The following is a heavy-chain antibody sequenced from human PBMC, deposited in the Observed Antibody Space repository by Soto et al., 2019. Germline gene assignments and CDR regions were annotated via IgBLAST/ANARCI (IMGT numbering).Heavy chain of an antibody. CDR3: ARRVVVTSVRDIAYYYYGLDV. J-gene: IGHJ6*02. Sequence: VASVKVSCKASGYTFTSYGISWVRQASGQGPEWMGWISAYNGNTNCAQKLQGRVTMTTDTSTSTAYMELRSLRSDDTAVYYCARRVVVTSVRDIAYYYYGLDVWGQGTTVTVSS. V-gene: IGHV1-18*01. D-gene: IGHD2-21*02. CDR1: GYTFTSYG. CDR2: ISAYNGNT.